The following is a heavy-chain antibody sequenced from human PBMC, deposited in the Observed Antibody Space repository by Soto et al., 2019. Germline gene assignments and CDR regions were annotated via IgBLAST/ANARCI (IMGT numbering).Heavy chain of an antibody. V-gene: IGHV4-59*01. D-gene: IGHD3-22*01. J-gene: IGHJ4*02. CDR1: GGSISSYY. CDR2: IYYSGST. CDR3: ARGTSYYYDRIGPYFDX. Sequence: PSETLSLTCTVSGGSISSYYWSWIRQPPGKGLEWIGYIYYSGSTNYNPSLKSRVTISVDTSKKQFSLKLSSVTAADTAVYYCARGTSYYYDRIGPYFDXWGQGTLVTVSX.